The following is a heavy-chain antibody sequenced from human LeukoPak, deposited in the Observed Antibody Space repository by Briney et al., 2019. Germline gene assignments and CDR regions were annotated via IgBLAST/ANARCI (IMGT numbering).Heavy chain of an antibody. D-gene: IGHD3-16*01. CDR3: ARDPPHVSWLFDY. V-gene: IGHV3-23*01. CDR1: GSIFSDYA. J-gene: IGHJ4*02. CDR2: INNYGDNT. Sequence: GGSLRLSCAASGSIFSDYAMSWVRQAPGRGLEWVSTINNYGDNTYYADSAKGRFTISRDRSKNTLYLQMISLRAEDTAVYYCARDPPHVSWLFDYWGQGTLVTVSS.